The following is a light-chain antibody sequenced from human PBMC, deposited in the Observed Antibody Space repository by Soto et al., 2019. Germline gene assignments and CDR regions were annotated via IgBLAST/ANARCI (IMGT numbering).Light chain of an antibody. CDR1: SSDVGGYKY. CDR2: EVS. J-gene: IGLJ2*01. Sequence: QSALTQPPSASGSPGQSVTISCTGTSSDVGGYKYVSWYQKHPGKAPKLMIYEVSKRPSGVPDRFSGSKSGSTASLTVSGLQAEDEAGYYCSSYAGSNNHVVFGGGTKLTVL. V-gene: IGLV2-8*01. CDR3: SSYAGSNNHVV.